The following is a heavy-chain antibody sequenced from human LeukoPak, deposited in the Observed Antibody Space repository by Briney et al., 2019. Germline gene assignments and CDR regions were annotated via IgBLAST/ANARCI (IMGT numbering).Heavy chain of an antibody. J-gene: IGHJ1*01. V-gene: IGHV3-69-1*02. D-gene: IGHD1-26*01. CDR3: VGDPTTNRFQYFQY. CDR2: MDRHTDI. CDR1: GFTFSNFG. Sequence: GGSLRLSCTASGFTFSNFGVNWVRQAPGKGLEWVSCMDRHTDIYYANSVRGRFTISRDNAKNSVFLQMNRLTVEDTAVYYCVGDPTTNRFQYFQYWGQGALVTVSS.